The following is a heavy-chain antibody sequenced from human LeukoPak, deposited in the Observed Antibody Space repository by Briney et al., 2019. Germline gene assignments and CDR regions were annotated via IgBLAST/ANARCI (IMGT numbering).Heavy chain of an antibody. V-gene: IGHV4-34*01. CDR2: INHSGST. J-gene: IGHJ5*02. Sequence: SETLSLTCAVYGGSLSAYYWTWIRQPPGKGLEWIGEINHSGSTNYNPSLKSRVTISVDTSKNQFSLKLSSVTAADTAVYYCARTKFVGSIAARRYNWFDPWGQGTLVTVSS. D-gene: IGHD6-6*01. CDR1: GGSLSAYY. CDR3: ARTKFVGSIAARRYNWFDP.